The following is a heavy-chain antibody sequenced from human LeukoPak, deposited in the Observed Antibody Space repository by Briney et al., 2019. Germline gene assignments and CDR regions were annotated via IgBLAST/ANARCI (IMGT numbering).Heavy chain of an antibody. CDR3: ARFGPAARPSSRSYFDY. V-gene: IGHV3-23*01. Sequence: PGGSLRLSCAASGFTFSNYAMSWVRQAPGKGLEWVSAISGSGGSTYYADSVKGRFTISRDNSKNTLYLQMNSLRAEDTAVYYCARFGPAARPSSRSYFDYWGQGTLVTVSS. CDR1: GFTFSNYA. CDR2: ISGSGGST. J-gene: IGHJ4*02. D-gene: IGHD6-6*01.